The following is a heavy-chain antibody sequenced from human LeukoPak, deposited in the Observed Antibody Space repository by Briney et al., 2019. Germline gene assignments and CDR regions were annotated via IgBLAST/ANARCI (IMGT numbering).Heavy chain of an antibody. Sequence: PSETLSLTCAVSGYSISSGHYWGGIRQPPGKGLEWIGSMYHSGATYYNPSLKSRVTISVDTSKNHFSLKLSSVTAADTAVYYCARAPGSSSGWRTNWFDPWGQGTLVTVSS. V-gene: IGHV4-38-2*01. CDR1: GYSISSGHY. J-gene: IGHJ5*02. CDR3: ARAPGSSSGWRTNWFDP. D-gene: IGHD6-19*01. CDR2: MYHSGAT.